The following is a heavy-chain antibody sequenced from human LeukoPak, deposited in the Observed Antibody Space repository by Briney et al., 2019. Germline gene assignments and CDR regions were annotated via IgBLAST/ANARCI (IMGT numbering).Heavy chain of an antibody. V-gene: IGHV1-2*04. CDR3: ARVLGSRYYYDSSGYLDY. Sequence: ASVKVSCKASGYTFTGYYMHWVRQAPGQGLEWMGWINPNSGGTNYAQKFQGWVTMTRDTSISTAYMELSRLRSDGTAVYYCARVLGSRYYYDSSGYLDYWGQGTLVTVSS. J-gene: IGHJ4*02. CDR1: GYTFTGYY. CDR2: INPNSGGT. D-gene: IGHD3-22*01.